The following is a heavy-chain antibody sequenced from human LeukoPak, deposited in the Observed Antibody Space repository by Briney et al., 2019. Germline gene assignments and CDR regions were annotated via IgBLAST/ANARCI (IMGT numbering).Heavy chain of an antibody. J-gene: IGHJ4*02. CDR1: GYTFTGYY. V-gene: IGHV1-2*02. D-gene: IGHD2-15*01. Sequence: ASVKVSCKASGYTFTGYYMHWVRQAPGQGLEWMGWINPNSGGTNYAQKFQGRVTMTRDTSISTAYMELSRLRPDDTAVYYCARDGALEAAIDYWGQGTLVTVSS. CDR3: ARDGALEAAIDY. CDR2: INPNSGGT.